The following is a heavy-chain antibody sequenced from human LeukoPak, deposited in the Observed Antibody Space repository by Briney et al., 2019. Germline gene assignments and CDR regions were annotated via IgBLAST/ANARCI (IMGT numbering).Heavy chain of an antibody. CDR3: ARYCGGDCYPGGYADAFDI. Sequence: PSETLSLTCTVSGGSISSSSYYWGWIRQPPGKGLEWIGSIYYSGSTYYNPSLKSRVTISVDTSKNQFSLKLSSVTAADTAVYYCARYCGGDCYPGGYADAFDIWGQGTMVTVSS. CDR2: IYYSGST. J-gene: IGHJ3*02. V-gene: IGHV4-39*07. D-gene: IGHD2-21*02. CDR1: GGSISSSSYY.